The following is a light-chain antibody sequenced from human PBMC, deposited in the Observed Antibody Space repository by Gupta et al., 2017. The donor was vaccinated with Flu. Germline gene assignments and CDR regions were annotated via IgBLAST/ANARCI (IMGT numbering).Light chain of an antibody. CDR1: QDISNY. CDR3: QQYDNLPPLT. V-gene: IGKV1-33*01. Sequence: SSLAASVGDRVTITCQASQDISNYLNWYQQKPGKAPKLLIYDASNLETGVPSRFSGSGSGTDFTFTIISLQPEDIATYYCQQYDNLPPLTFGGGTKVEIK. CDR2: DAS. J-gene: IGKJ4*01.